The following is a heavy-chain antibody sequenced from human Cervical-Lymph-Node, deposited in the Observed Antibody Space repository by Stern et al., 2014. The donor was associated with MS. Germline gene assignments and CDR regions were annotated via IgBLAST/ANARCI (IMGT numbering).Heavy chain of an antibody. D-gene: IGHD2/OR15-2a*01. CDR3: AREATRIIVGIDY. Sequence: VQLVESGAKMERPGASVRVSCKASGYDFTGFFIHWVRQVPGQGLEWMGRLNPNSDDTTYAKNFQDRVTLTSDTSIGTAYLELSRLTSADTAVYYCAREATRIIVGIDYWGQGTPVTVSS. CDR2: LNPNSDDT. V-gene: IGHV1-2*06. J-gene: IGHJ4*02. CDR1: GYDFTGFF.